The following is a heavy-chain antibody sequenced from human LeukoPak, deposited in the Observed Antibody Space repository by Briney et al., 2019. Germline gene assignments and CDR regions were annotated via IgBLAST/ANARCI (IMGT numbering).Heavy chain of an antibody. Sequence: GGSLRLSCAASGFTFSSYAMSWVRQAPGKGLEWVSAISGSGGSTYYADSVKGRFTISRDNSKNTLYLQMNSLRAEDTAVYYCATGLIHHFPPRFYYYMDVWGKGTTVTVSS. V-gene: IGHV3-23*01. J-gene: IGHJ6*03. D-gene: IGHD2/OR15-2a*01. CDR2: ISGSGGST. CDR1: GFTFSSYA. CDR3: ATGLIHHFPPRFYYYMDV.